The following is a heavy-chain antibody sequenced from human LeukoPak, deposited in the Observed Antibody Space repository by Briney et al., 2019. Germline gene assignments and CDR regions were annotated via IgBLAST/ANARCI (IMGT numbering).Heavy chain of an antibody. Sequence: GGSLGLSWAVSGFTFGNFALNWVRQAQGKGLGWVSVISASGDSTYYADSVKGRFTISRDNSKNTLYLQINSLRAEDTAVYYRAKDQPVQIGLFDYWGQGTLVTVSS. CDR2: ISASGDST. D-gene: IGHD2-8*01. CDR1: GFTFGNFA. CDR3: AKDQPVQIGLFDY. J-gene: IGHJ4*02. V-gene: IGHV3-23*01.